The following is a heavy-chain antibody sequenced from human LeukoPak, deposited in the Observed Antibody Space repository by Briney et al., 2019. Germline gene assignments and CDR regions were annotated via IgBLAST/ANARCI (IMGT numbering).Heavy chain of an antibody. CDR2: SRIKADSYIT. Sequence: GGSLRLSCAASGFSLSDYYMDWVRQAPGKELEWVARSRIKADSYITQYAASVKGRFIISRDDSKNSLYLQMDGLKTEDTAIYYCARGYHSFDMWGQGTVVTVSS. V-gene: IGHV3-72*01. D-gene: IGHD2-2*01. CDR3: ARGYHSFDM. J-gene: IGHJ3*02. CDR1: GFSLSDYY.